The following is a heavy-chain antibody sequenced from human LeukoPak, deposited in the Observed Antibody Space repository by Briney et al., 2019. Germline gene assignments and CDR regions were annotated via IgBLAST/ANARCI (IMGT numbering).Heavy chain of an antibody. CDR2: ISSSGSTI. CDR1: GFTFSDYY. Sequence: PGGSLRLSCAASGFTFSDYYMSWIRQDPGKGLEWVSYISSSGSTIYYADPVKGRFTISRDNAKNSLYLKMNSLRAEDTAVYYCARVKIDYGGNSVPDYWGQGTLVTVSS. D-gene: IGHD4-23*01. CDR3: ARVKIDYGGNSVPDY. J-gene: IGHJ4*02. V-gene: IGHV3-11*04.